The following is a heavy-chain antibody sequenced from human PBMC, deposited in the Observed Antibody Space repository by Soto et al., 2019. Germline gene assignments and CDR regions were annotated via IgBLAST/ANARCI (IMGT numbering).Heavy chain of an antibody. D-gene: IGHD6-13*01. J-gene: IGHJ3*02. CDR3: AKSGVAAAGQRDAFDI. V-gene: IGHV3-23*01. CDR2: FSGSGGST. Sequence: GGSLRLSCAASGFTFSSYAMSWVRQAPGKGLEWVSAFSGSGGSTYYADSVKGRFTISRDNSKNTLYLQMNSLRAEDTAVYYCAKSGVAAAGQRDAFDIWGQGTMVTVSS. CDR1: GFTFSSYA.